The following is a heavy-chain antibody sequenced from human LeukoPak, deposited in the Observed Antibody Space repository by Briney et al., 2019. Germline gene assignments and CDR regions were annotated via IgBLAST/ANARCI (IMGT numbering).Heavy chain of an antibody. V-gene: IGHV4-39*07. J-gene: IGHJ4*02. Sequence: SETLSLTCTVSGGSISSSGYYWGWVRQPPGKGLEWIGSIFYSGSTYFNPSLKSRVTISVDTSKNQFSLKRSSVTAADTAVYYCARGGTLDYYSSGYSDFDYWGQGTLVTVSS. CDR3: ARGGTLDYYSSGYSDFDY. D-gene: IGHD3-22*01. CDR1: GGSISSSGYY. CDR2: IFYSGST.